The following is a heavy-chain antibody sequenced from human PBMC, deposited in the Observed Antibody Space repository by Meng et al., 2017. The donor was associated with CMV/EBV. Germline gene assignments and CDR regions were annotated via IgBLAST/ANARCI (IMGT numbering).Heavy chain of an antibody. D-gene: IGHD1/OR15-1a*01. J-gene: IGHJ6*02. CDR1: GGTFSSYA. CDR2: IIPIFGTA. Sequence: SVKVSCKASGGTFSSYAISWVRQAPGRGLEWMGGIIPIFGTANYAQKFQGRVTITTDESTSTAYMELSSLRSEDTAVYYCARGRLTGTTLYYGMDVWGQGTTVTVSS. V-gene: IGHV1-69*05. CDR3: ARGRLTGTTLYYGMDV.